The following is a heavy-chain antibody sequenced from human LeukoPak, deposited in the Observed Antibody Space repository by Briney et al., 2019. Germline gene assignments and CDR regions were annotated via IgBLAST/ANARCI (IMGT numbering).Heavy chain of an antibody. D-gene: IGHD3-3*01. CDR2: INQDGSEE. CDR3: LSEYYDFWSGSN. J-gene: IGHJ4*02. CDR1: GLTFSNYY. V-gene: IGHV3-7*01. Sequence: GGSLRLSCAASGLTFSNYYMSWVRQAPGKGLKWVANINQDGSEENYVDSVKGRFTISRDNAKNSLYLQMNSLRAEDTALYYCLSEYYDFWSGSNWGQGTLVTVSS.